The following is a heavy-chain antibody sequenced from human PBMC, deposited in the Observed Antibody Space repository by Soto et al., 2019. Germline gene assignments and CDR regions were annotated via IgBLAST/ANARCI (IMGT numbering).Heavy chain of an antibody. Sequence: PGGSRRLSWAVSGFTFGYHGMSWGREAPGKGLEWVGFIRSETLGFTIDYAASVKGRFVISRDDSKGIAYLHMNSLKTEDTATYFCAKDGYNYYEFWGRGTLVTVSS. CDR1: GFTFGYHG. J-gene: IGHJ4*02. CDR3: AKDGYNYYEF. D-gene: IGHD5-12*01. V-gene: IGHV3-49*04. CDR2: IRSETLGFTI.